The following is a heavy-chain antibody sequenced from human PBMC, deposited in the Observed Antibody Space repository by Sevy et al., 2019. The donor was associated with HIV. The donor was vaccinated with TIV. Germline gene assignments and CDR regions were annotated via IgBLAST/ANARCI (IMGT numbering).Heavy chain of an antibody. CDR1: GFTFSSYG. V-gene: IGHV3-30*18. Sequence: GGSLRLSCAASGFTFSSYGMQWVRQAPGKGLEWVAVISYDGSNKYYADSVKGRFTISRDNSKNTLYLQMNSLRAEDTAVYYCAKDSLSGSYYSDTPLFDYWGQGTLITVSS. CDR3: AKDSLSGSYYSDTPLFDY. J-gene: IGHJ4*02. D-gene: IGHD1-26*01. CDR2: ISYDGSNK.